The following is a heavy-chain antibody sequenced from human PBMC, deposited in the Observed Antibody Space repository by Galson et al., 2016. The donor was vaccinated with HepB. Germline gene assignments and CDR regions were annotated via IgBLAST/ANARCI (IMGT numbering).Heavy chain of an antibody. V-gene: IGHV3-7*01. CDR3: SSMVRGNSWSP. J-gene: IGHJ5*02. D-gene: IGHD1/OR15-1a*01. CDR2: INQDGSQT. CDR1: GFTFTNYW. Sequence: SLRLSCAASGFTFTNYWMCWVRQAPGKGLEWVANINQDGSQTNFVDSLKGRFTISRDNAKNSLYLQMNSLRAEDTAVYYCSSMVRGNSWSPWGQGTLVTVSS.